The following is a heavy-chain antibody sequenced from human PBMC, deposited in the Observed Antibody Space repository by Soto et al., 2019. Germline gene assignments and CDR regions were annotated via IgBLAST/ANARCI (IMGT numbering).Heavy chain of an antibody. V-gene: IGHV3-30-3*01. Sequence: GGSLRLSCAASGFTFSSYAMHWVRQAPGKGLEWVAVISYDGSNKYYADSVKGRFTISRDNSKNTLYLQMNSLRAEDTAVYYCARDGLRFLGGFHYYYYGMDVWGQGTTVTVSS. CDR2: ISYDGSNK. D-gene: IGHD3-3*01. J-gene: IGHJ6*02. CDR1: GFTFSSYA. CDR3: ARDGLRFLGGFHYYYYGMDV.